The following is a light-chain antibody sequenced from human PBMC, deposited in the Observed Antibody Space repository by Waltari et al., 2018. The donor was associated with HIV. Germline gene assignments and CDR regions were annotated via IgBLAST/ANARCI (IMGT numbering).Light chain of an antibody. Sequence: QSALTPPASVSGSPGQSITISCTGTTSDVGGYNYVPWYQQHPSKAPKLMIYEVSNRPSGVSNRFSGSKSGNTASLTISGLQAEDEADYYCSSYISSSTLLFGGGTKLTVL. V-gene: IGLV2-14*01. J-gene: IGLJ2*01. CDR1: TSDVGGYNY. CDR3: SSYISSSTLL. CDR2: EVS.